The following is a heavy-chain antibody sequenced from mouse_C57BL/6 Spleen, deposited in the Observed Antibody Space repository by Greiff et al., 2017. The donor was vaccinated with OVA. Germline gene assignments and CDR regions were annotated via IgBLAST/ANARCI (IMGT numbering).Heavy chain of an antibody. CDR3: ARRGTTVVATRGAMDY. CDR2: IYWDDDK. Sequence: QVTLKESGPGILQSSQTLSLTCSFSGFSLSTSGMGVSWIRQPSGKGLEWLAHIYWDDDKRYNPSLKSRLTISKDTSRNQVFLKITSVDTADTATYYCARRGTTVVATRGAMDYWGQGTSVTVSS. CDR1: GFSLSTSGMG. D-gene: IGHD1-1*01. J-gene: IGHJ4*01. V-gene: IGHV8-12*01.